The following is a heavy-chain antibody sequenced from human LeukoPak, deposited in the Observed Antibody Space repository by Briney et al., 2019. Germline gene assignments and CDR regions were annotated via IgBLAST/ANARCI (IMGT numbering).Heavy chain of an antibody. V-gene: IGHV4-4*07. CDR2: IYTSGST. Sequence: SETLSLTCTVSGGSISSYYWSWIRQPAGKGLEWIGRIYTSGSTNYNPSLKSRVTMSVDTSKNQFSLKLSSVTAADTAVYYCARTYYYGSGSHYNSWFDPWGQGTLVIVSS. D-gene: IGHD3-10*01. J-gene: IGHJ5*02. CDR1: GGSISSYY. CDR3: ARTYYYGSGSHYNSWFDP.